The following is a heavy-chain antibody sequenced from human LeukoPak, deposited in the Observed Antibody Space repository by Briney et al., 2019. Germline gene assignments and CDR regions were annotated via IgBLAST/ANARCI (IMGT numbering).Heavy chain of an antibody. CDR3: ARDADYGDYVPYFDY. CDR1: GYTFTGYY. J-gene: IGHJ4*02. D-gene: IGHD4-17*01. CDR2: INPNSGGT. V-gene: IGHV1-2*02. Sequence: GASVKVSCKASGYTFTGYYMHWVRQAPGQGLEWMGWINPNSGGTNYAQKFQGRVTMTRDTSISTAYMELSRLRSDDTAVYYCARDADYGDYVPYFDYWGQGTLVTVSS.